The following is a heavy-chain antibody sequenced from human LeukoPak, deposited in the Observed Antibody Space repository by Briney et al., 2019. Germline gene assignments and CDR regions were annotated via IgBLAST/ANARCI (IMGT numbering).Heavy chain of an antibody. CDR3: TRVQGDWDFDY. Sequence: PGRSLRLSCAASGFTFSSYGMHWVRQAPGKGPEWVGFIRRKAYGATTEYAASVKGRFTISRDDSKRIVYLQMNSLRTEDTAVYYCTRVQGDWDFDYWGQGTLVTVSS. J-gene: IGHJ4*02. CDR1: GFTFSSYG. V-gene: IGHV3-49*04. CDR2: IRRKAYGATT. D-gene: IGHD3-9*01.